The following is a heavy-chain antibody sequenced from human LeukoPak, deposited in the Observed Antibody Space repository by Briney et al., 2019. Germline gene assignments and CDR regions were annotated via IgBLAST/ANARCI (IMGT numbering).Heavy chain of an antibody. CDR1: GGSISSGDYY. V-gene: IGHV4-30-4*08. D-gene: IGHD3-3*02. CDR2: IYYSGST. CDR3: ARERELTSAHFWSGREYYFDY. Sequence: SETLSLTCTVSGGSISSGDYYWSWIRQPPGKGLEWIGYIYYSGSTYYNPPLKSRVTISVDTSKNQFSLKLSSVTAADTAVYYCARERELTSAHFWSGREYYFDYWGQGTLVTVSS. J-gene: IGHJ4*02.